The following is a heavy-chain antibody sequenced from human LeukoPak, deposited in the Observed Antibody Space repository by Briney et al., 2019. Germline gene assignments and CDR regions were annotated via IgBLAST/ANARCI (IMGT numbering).Heavy chain of an antibody. CDR1: GYTFTSYG. V-gene: IGHV1-18*01. J-gene: IGHJ4*02. CDR2: ISAYNGNT. Sequence: ASVKVSCKASGYTFTSYGISWVRQAPGQGLEWMGWISAYNGNTNYAQKLQGRVTMTTDTSTSTAYMELRSLRSDDTAVYYCAAAYYDSSGYYLAYWGQGTLVTVSS. D-gene: IGHD3-22*01. CDR3: AAAYYDSSGYYLAY.